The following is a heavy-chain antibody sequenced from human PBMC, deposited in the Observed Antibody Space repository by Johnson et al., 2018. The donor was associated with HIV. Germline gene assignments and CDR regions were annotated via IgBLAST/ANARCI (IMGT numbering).Heavy chain of an antibody. D-gene: IGHD3-10*01. Sequence: QVQLVESGGGVVQPGGSLRLSCAASGFTFSSYGMHWVRQAPGKGLEWVAYIRNDGSNKFYADSVKGRFTGSRDNSKTTLYLQMNSLRPEDTAVYYCANYDGSGAYAEDAFDIWGQGTMVIVSS. CDR1: GFTFSSYG. CDR2: IRNDGSNK. J-gene: IGHJ3*02. V-gene: IGHV3-30*02. CDR3: ANYDGSGAYAEDAFDI.